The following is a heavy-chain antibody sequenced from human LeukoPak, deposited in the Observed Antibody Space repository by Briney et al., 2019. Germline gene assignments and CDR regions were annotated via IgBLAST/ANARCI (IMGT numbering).Heavy chain of an antibody. CDR3: ARPMRASYYYYYYGMDV. D-gene: IGHD3-22*01. Sequence: SETLSLTCTVSGGSISSGDYYWSWIRQPPGKGLEWIGEINHSGSTNYNPSLKSRVTISVDTSKNQFSLKLSSVTAADTAVYYCARPMRASYYYYYYGMDVWGQGTTVTVSS. J-gene: IGHJ6*02. V-gene: IGHV4-39*07. CDR1: GGSISSGDYY. CDR2: INHSGST.